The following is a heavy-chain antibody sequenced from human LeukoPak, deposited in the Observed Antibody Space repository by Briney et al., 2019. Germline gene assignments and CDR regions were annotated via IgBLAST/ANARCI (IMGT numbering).Heavy chain of an antibody. D-gene: IGHD1-26*01. V-gene: IGHV1-18*04. J-gene: IGHJ4*02. CDR2: ISAYNGNT. CDR3: ARGGRSGSKFDY. Sequence: ASVKVSCKASGYTFTGYYMHWVRQAPGQGLEWMGWISAYNGNTNYAQKLQGRVTMTTDTSTSTAYMELRSLRSDDTAVYYCARGGRSGSKFDYWGQGTLVTVSS. CDR1: GYTFTGYY.